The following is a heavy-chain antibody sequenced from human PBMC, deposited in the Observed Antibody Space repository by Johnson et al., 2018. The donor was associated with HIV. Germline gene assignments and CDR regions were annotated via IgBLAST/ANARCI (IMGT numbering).Heavy chain of an antibody. Sequence: QVQLVESGGGLIQPGGSLRLSCAASGFTFSSYAMHWVRQAPGKGLEWVAVISYDGSNKYYDDSVKGRFTISRDNSKNTLYLQMNSLRAEDTAVYYCARVDPIGGSPWGNDAFDIWGQGTMVTVSS. V-gene: IGHV3-30*04. CDR2: ISYDGSNK. CDR3: ARVDPIGGSPWGNDAFDI. J-gene: IGHJ3*02. CDR1: GFTFSSYA. D-gene: IGHD2-15*01.